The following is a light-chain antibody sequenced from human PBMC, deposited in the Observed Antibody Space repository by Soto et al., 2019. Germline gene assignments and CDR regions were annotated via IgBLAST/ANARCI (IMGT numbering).Light chain of an antibody. V-gene: IGKV1-5*03. CDR1: QSVSRW. CDR2: KAS. Sequence: DIQMAQYPSTLSASVGDRVTITCRASQSVSRWLAWYQQRPGKAPKLLIYKASSLQSGVPSRFSGSGSGTDFTLTISSLQPDDFATYYCQQYNTHGTFGQGTKVEIK. CDR3: QQYNTHGT. J-gene: IGKJ1*01.